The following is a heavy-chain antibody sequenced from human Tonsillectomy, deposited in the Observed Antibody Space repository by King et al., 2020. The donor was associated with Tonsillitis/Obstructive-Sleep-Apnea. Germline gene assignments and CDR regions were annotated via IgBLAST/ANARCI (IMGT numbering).Heavy chain of an antibody. CDR1: GGTFSNYA. D-gene: IGHD3-10*01. Sequence: VQSGAEVKKPGSSVKVSCKAYGGTFSNYAISWVRQAPGQGLEWMGRIAPNVEMAHYAQKVAQKFQGRVSITADTSTSTVYMELSSLRSEDTAVYYCTRERRGRGSWGYNYCDTWGQGTLVTVSS. CDR2: IAPNVEMA. J-gene: IGHJ5*02. CDR3: TRERRGRGSWGYNYCDT. V-gene: IGHV1-69*04.